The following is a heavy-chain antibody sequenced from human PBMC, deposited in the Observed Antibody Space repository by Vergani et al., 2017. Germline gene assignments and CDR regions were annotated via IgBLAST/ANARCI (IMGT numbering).Heavy chain of an antibody. D-gene: IGHD6-13*01. CDR3: ARQFWVSQGVGAFET. CDR1: GYSISRCSY. J-gene: IGHJ3*02. CDR2: VFHSGSA. Sequence: QVQLQESGPGLVKPSETLSLTCSVSGYSISRCSYWGWIRQPPGKALEWIATVFHSGSAYYNPSLRRRVTISVETSKNQFSLRLTTLTAADTAVYYCARQFWVSQGVGAFETWGRGTEVSVSS. V-gene: IGHV4-38-2*02.